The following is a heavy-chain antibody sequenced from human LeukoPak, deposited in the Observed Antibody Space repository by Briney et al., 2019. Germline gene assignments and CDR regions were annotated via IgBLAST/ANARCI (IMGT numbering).Heavy chain of an antibody. J-gene: IGHJ5*02. V-gene: IGHV3-21*01. D-gene: IGHD1-14*01. CDR3: AKVFVLMRGAPENWFDP. CDR2: ITSSSTYT. Sequence: GGSLRLSCAASGFSFSSYNMNWVRQTPGKGLEWVSSITSSSTYTFYADSVKGRFTISRDNARNSLYLQMDSLRVEDTALYFCAKVFVLMRGAPENWFDPWGQGTLVTVSS. CDR1: GFSFSSYN.